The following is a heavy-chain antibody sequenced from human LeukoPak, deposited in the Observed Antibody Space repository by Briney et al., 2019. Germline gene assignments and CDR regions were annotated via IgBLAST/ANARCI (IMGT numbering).Heavy chain of an antibody. V-gene: IGHV1-24*01. CDR1: GYTLTELS. J-gene: IGHJ4*02. Sequence: GASVKVSCKVSGYTLTELSMHWVRQAPGKGLEWMGGFDPEDGETIYAQKFQGRVTMTRDMSTSTVYMELSSLRSEDTAVYYCATNSPYYYDSSGYLALAAFDYWGQGTLVTVSS. CDR3: ATNSPYYYDSSGYLALAAFDY. CDR2: FDPEDGET. D-gene: IGHD3-22*01.